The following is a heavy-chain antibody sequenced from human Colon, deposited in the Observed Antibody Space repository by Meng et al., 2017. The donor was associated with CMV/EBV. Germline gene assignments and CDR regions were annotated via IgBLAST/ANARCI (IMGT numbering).Heavy chain of an antibody. Sequence: SRAAGYNFNYRYLHWVRQAPGQALEWMGWITPFDGKTTYAQMVQDRVTFTADTSLSTAYMELSSLTSEDTAMYYCASQSGYLGWFDPWGQGTLVTVSS. V-gene: IGHV1-45*01. D-gene: IGHD3-3*01. J-gene: IGHJ5*02. CDR1: GYNFNYRY. CDR3: ASQSGYLGWFDP. CDR2: ITPFDGKT.